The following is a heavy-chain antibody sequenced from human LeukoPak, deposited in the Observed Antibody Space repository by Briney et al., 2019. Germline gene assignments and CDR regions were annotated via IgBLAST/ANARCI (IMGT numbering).Heavy chain of an antibody. CDR3: ARDPCSGGSCYSPYYYYYMDV. CDR2: IIPILGIA. CDR1: GGTFSSYT. J-gene: IGHJ6*03. Sequence: SVKVSCKASGGTFSSYTISWVRQAPGQGLEWMGRIIPILGIANYAQKFQGRVTITADKSTSTAYMGLSSLRSEDTAVYYCARDPCSGGSCYSPYYYYYMDVWGKGTTVTVSS. V-gene: IGHV1-69*04. D-gene: IGHD2-15*01.